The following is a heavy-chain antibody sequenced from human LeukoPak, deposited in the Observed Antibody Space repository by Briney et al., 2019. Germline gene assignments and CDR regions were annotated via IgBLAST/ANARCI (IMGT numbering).Heavy chain of an antibody. D-gene: IGHD3-10*01. CDR3: ARGSRVYLLWFGELPLEGFDY. CDR1: GYTFTSYG. V-gene: IGHV1-18*01. J-gene: IGHJ4*02. Sequence: ASVKVSCKASGYTFTSYGISWVRQAPGQGLEWMGWISAYNGNTNYAQKLQGRVTMTTDTSTSTAYMELRSLRSDDTAVYYCARGSRVYLLWFGELPLEGFDYWGQGTLVTVSS. CDR2: ISAYNGNT.